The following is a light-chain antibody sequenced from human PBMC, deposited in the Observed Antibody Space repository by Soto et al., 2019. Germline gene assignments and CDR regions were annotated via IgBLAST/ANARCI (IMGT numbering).Light chain of an antibody. CDR3: HQYDHWPQT. J-gene: IGKJ1*01. CDR1: QNIRDY. V-gene: IGKV3-15*01. CDR2: GAS. Sequence: EVVMTQSPATLSVSPGDRATLSCGASQNIRDYLAWYQQKPGQAPRLLIHGASTRAPGIPARFTGSGSGTDVTLTISRPQSDDFAVYYCHQYDHWPQTFGQGTKVDIK.